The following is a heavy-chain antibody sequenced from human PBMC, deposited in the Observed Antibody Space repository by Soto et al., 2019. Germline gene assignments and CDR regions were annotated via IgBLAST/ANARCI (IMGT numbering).Heavy chain of an antibody. V-gene: IGHV4-39*01. CDR1: GGSISSSSYY. CDR3: ARLAAAGTIFIDY. CDR2: IYYSGST. D-gene: IGHD6-13*01. Sequence: SETLSLTCTVSGGSISSSSYYWGWIRQPPGKGLEWIGSIYYSGSTYYNPSLKSRVTISVGTSKNQFSLKLSSVTAADTAVYYCARLAAAGTIFIDYWGQGTRVTVSS. J-gene: IGHJ4*02.